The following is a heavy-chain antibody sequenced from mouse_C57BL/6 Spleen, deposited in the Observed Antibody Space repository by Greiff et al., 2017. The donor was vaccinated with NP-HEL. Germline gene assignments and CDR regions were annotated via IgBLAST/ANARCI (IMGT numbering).Heavy chain of an antibody. V-gene: IGHV7-1*01. CDR2: SRNKANDYTT. D-gene: IGHD2-2*01. J-gene: IGHJ3*01. CDR3: ARDEGDGYDGFAY. Sequence: EVKLVESGGGLVQSGRSLRLSCATSGFTFSDFYMEWVRQAPGKGLEWIAASRNKANDYTTEYSASVKGRFIVSRDTSQSILYLQMNALRAEDTAIYYCARDEGDGYDGFAYWGQGTLVTVSA. CDR1: GFTFSDFY.